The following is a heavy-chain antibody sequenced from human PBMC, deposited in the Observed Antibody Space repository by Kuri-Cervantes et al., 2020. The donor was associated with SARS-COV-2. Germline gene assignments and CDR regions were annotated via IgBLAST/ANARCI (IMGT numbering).Heavy chain of an antibody. Sequence: GSLRLSCAVYGGSFSGYYWRWIRQPPGKGLEWIGEINHSGSTNYNPSLKGRVTISVDTSKNQFSLKLSSVTAADTAVYYCARGVRGYSYGFYCYYYGMDVWGQGTTVTVSS. CDR2: INHSGST. CDR3: ARGVRGYSYGFYCYYYGMDV. CDR1: GGSFSGYY. V-gene: IGHV4-34*01. J-gene: IGHJ6*02. D-gene: IGHD5-18*01.